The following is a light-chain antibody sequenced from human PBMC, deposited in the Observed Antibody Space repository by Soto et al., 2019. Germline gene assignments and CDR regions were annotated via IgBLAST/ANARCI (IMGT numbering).Light chain of an antibody. CDR2: EVT. Sequence: QSALTQPASVSGSPGQSITISCTGTSSDVGGYDYVSWFQQRPGKAPKLMIYEVTHRPSGVSTRFSGSKSGNTASLTISGLQAEDEADYYCSSYTTSITLVFGGGTQLPVL. J-gene: IGLJ2*01. V-gene: IGLV2-14*01. CDR3: SSYTTSITLV. CDR1: SSDVGGYDY.